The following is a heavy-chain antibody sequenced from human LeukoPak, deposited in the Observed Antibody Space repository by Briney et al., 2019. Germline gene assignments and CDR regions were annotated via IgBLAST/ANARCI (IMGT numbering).Heavy chain of an antibody. Sequence: PGGSLRLSCAASGFTFSDYFMSWIRQAPGKGLEWISYISSSGDTIYYADSVKGRFTISRDNAKNTLYLKVNSLRAEDTAVYYCAKDSSYYYASGSYYEDYWGQGTLVTVSS. CDR1: GFTFSDYF. V-gene: IGHV3-11*01. D-gene: IGHD3-10*01. J-gene: IGHJ4*02. CDR3: AKDSSYYYASGSYYEDY. CDR2: ISSSGDTI.